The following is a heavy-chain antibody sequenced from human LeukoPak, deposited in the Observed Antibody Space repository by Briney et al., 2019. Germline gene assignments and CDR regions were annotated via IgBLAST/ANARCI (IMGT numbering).Heavy chain of an antibody. CDR2: IGGSGGST. CDR1: GFTFSSYA. V-gene: IGHV3-23*01. CDR3: AQGARADTYWYFDL. Sequence: GGSLRLSCAASGFTFSSYAMSWVRQAPGKGPEWVSAIGGSGGSTYYADSVKGRFTISRDNSKNTLYLQMSSLKADDTAVYYCAQGARADTYWYFDLWGRGTLVTVSS. D-gene: IGHD3-16*01. J-gene: IGHJ2*01.